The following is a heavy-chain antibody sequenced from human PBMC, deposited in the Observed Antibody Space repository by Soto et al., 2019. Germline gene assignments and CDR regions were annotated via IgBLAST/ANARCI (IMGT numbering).Heavy chain of an antibody. CDR2: IYYSGST. V-gene: IGHV4-31*02. CDR3: ARDRGSSSWYYYYGMDV. CDR1: GGSLSSGGYY. J-gene: IGHJ6*02. D-gene: IGHD6-13*01. Sequence: SETLYGNCIVSGGSLSSGGYYRSWLRQHPGKGLEWIGYIYYSGSTYYNPSLKSRVTISVDTSKNQFSLKLSSVTAADTAVYYCARDRGSSSWYYYYGMDVWGQGTTVTVSS.